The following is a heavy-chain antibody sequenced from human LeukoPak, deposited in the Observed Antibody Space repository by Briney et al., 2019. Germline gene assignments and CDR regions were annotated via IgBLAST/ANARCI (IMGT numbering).Heavy chain of an antibody. Sequence: ASVKVSCKASGYTFTSYDINWVRQATGQGLEWMGWMNPNSGNTGYAQKFQGRVTMTRDTSISTAYMELSRLRSDDTAVYYCATTSGYYYYYFDYWGQGTLVTVSS. J-gene: IGHJ4*02. CDR2: MNPNSGNT. D-gene: IGHD3-22*01. CDR3: ATTSGYYYYYFDY. V-gene: IGHV1-8*01. CDR1: GYTFTSYD.